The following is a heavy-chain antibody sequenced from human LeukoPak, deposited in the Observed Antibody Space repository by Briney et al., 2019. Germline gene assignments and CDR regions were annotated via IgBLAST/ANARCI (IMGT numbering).Heavy chain of an antibody. CDR3: AEGGGSSGRSYYFDY. V-gene: IGHV3-20*04. CDR1: GFTFDDYG. D-gene: IGHD6-19*01. CDR2: INWNGGST. J-gene: IGHJ4*02. Sequence: GGSLRLSCAASGFTFDDYGMSWVRQAPGKGLEWVSGINWNGGSTGYADSVKGRFTISRDNPKNTMNLQMNSLRAEDTAVYYCAEGGGSSGRSYYFDYWGQGTLVTVSS.